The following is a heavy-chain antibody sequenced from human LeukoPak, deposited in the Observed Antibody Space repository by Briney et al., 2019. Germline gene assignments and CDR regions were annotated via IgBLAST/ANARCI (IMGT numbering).Heavy chain of an antibody. CDR3: AKYGLTMIVVAHFDY. D-gene: IGHD3-22*01. V-gene: IGHV3-23*01. CDR2: ISGSGGST. CDR1: GFTFSSYG. Sequence: GGSLRLSCAASGFTFSSYGMSWVRQAPGKGLEWVSAISGSGGSTYYADSVKGRFTISRDNSKNTLYLQMNSLRAEDTAVYYCAKYGLTMIVVAHFDYWGQGTLVTVSS. J-gene: IGHJ4*02.